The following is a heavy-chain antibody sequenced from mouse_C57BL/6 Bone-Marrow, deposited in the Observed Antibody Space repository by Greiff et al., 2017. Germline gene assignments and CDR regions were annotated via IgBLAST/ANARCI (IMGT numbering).Heavy chain of an antibody. CDR2: IDPENGDT. CDR3: TTHYYGSSCVYFDY. J-gene: IGHJ2*01. V-gene: IGHV14-4*01. D-gene: IGHD1-1*01. Sequence: VQLQQSGAELVRPGASVKLSCTASGFNIKDDYMHWVKQRPEQGLEWFGWIDPENGDTEYASEFQGKATITASTSSNTAYLQLSSLTSEDTAVYYCTTHYYGSSCVYFDYWGQGTTLTVSS. CDR1: GFNIKDDY.